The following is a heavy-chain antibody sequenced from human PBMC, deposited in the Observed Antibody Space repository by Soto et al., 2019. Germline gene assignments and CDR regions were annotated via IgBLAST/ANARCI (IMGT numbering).Heavy chain of an antibody. CDR1: GASIGTNNW. Sequence: SETLSLTSAVSGASIGTNNWWSWVRQPPGKGLEWIGEVYHSGTTNCNPSLKSRVTISIDKSKNQFSLTLTSMTAADTALYYCAVPGRGDFDYWSQGTLVTVSS. CDR3: AVPGRGDFDY. J-gene: IGHJ4*02. CDR2: VYHSGTT. D-gene: IGHD5-12*01. V-gene: IGHV4-4*02.